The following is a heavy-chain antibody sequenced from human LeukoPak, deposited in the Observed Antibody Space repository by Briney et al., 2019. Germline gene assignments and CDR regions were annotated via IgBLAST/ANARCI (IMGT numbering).Heavy chain of an antibody. J-gene: IGHJ4*02. CDR2: ISYDGSNT. Sequence: PGRSLRLSCAASGFTFSSYGMHCVRQAPGKGLEWVAAISYDGSNTYSAASVKGRFTISSDNSKNSLYLQMSSLRAEDTAVYYCAKDQDRGDYANYFDYWGQGTLVTVSS. V-gene: IGHV3-30*18. D-gene: IGHD4-17*01. CDR1: GFTFSSYG. CDR3: AKDQDRGDYANYFDY.